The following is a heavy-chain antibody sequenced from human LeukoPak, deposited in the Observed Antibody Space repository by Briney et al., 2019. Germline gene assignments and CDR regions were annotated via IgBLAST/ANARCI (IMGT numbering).Heavy chain of an antibody. CDR3: ARVVPRIRNSGYQLLDY. Sequence: ASVKVSCKASGYTFTGYYMHWVRQAPGQGLEWMGWNNPNSGGTNYAQKFQGRVTMTRDTSISTAYMELSRLRSDDTAVYYCARVVPRIRNSGYQLLDYWGQGTLVTVSS. CDR1: GYTFTGYY. J-gene: IGHJ4*02. CDR2: NNPNSGGT. V-gene: IGHV1-2*02. D-gene: IGHD2-2*01.